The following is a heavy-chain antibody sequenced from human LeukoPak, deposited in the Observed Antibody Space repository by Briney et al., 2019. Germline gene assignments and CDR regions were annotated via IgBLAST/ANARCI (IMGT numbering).Heavy chain of an antibody. Sequence: GGSLRLSCAASGFTFSSYAMHWVRQAPGKGLEWVSSVSSRTSYIYYADSVKGRFTISRDNAKNSLYLQMNSLRAEDTAVYYCARCRSGSPVFWDYWGQGTLVTV. D-gene: IGHD3-9*01. V-gene: IGHV3-21*01. CDR2: VSSRTSYI. J-gene: IGHJ4*02. CDR3: ARCRSGSPVFWDY. CDR1: GFTFSSYA.